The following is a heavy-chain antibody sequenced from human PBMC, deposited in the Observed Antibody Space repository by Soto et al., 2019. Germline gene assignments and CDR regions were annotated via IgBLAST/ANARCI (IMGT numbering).Heavy chain of an antibody. Sequence: QVQLVESGGGVVQPGRSLRLSCAASGFTFSSYGMHWVRQAPGKGLEWVAVISYDGSNKYYADSVKGRFTISRDNSKNTLYLQMNSLRAEDTAVYYCAKLVVTASTDYWGQGTLVTVSS. CDR3: AKLVVTASTDY. V-gene: IGHV3-30*18. CDR2: ISYDGSNK. D-gene: IGHD2-21*02. CDR1: GFTFSSYG. J-gene: IGHJ4*02.